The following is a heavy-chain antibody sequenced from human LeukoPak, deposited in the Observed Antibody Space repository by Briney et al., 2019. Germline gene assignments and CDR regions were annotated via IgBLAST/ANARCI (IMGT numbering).Heavy chain of an antibody. CDR3: ARDRGYSNFDY. Sequence: GGSLRLSCAASGFTFSKYWMSWVRQAPGKGLEWVANMKEDGGEINYVDSVRGRFTISRDNAQDFLVLQMDSLRVEDTAVYYCARDRGYSNFDYWGQGTLVTVSS. J-gene: IGHJ4*02. CDR1: GFTFSKYW. V-gene: IGHV3-7*01. CDR2: MKEDGGEI. D-gene: IGHD4-11*01.